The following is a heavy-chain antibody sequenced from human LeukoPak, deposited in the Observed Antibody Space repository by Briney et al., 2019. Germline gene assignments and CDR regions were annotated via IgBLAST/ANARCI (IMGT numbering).Heavy chain of an antibody. Sequence: SETLSLTCTVSGYSISSGYYWGWIRQPPGKGLEWIGSIYHSGSTYYNPSLKSRATISVDTSKNQFSLKLSSVTAADTAVYYCARDRGSEVTWGQGTLVTVSS. CDR2: IYHSGST. CDR1: GYSISSGYY. CDR3: ARDRGSEVT. V-gene: IGHV4-38-2*02. J-gene: IGHJ5*02.